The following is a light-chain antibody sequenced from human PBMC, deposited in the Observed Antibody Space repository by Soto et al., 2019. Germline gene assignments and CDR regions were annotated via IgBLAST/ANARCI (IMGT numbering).Light chain of an antibody. CDR1: QSVSSY. CDR3: QQRSNWPHT. Sequence: EIVLTQSPATLSLSPGERATLSCRASQSVSSYLAWYQQKPGQAPRLLIYDASNRATGIPARFSVSGSGTDVTLTISSLEPEDFAVYYCQQRSNWPHTFGPGTKVDLK. J-gene: IGKJ3*01. V-gene: IGKV3-11*01. CDR2: DAS.